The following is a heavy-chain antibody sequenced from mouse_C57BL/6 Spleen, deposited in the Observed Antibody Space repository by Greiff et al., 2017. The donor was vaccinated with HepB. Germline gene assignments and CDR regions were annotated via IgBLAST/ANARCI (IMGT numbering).Heavy chain of an antibody. Sequence: DVQLVESGGGLVKPGGSLKLSCAASGFTFSDYGMHWVRQAPEQGLEWVAYISSGSSTIYYADTVKGRFTISRDNAKNTLFLQLTSLRSEDTAMYYCAWGKGYYGTSYWYFDVWGTGTTVTVSS. J-gene: IGHJ1*03. CDR3: AWGKGYYGTSYWYFDV. CDR2: ISSGSSTI. CDR1: GFTFSDYG. V-gene: IGHV5-17*01. D-gene: IGHD2-1*01.